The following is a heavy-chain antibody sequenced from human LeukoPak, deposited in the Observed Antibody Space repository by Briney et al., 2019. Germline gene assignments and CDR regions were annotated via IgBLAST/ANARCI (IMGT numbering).Heavy chain of an antibody. CDR2: VSGSGGTT. CDR3: AKSDYYGSSGHPSSLEY. Sequence: GGSLRLSCAASGFPFSSYAMSWVRRAPGKGLEWVSAVSGSGGTTYYADSVKGRFTISRDNSKNTLYLQMNSLRAEDTAVYYCAKSDYYGSSGHPSSLEYWGQGTLVTVSS. D-gene: IGHD3-22*01. J-gene: IGHJ4*02. V-gene: IGHV3-23*01. CDR1: GFPFSSYA.